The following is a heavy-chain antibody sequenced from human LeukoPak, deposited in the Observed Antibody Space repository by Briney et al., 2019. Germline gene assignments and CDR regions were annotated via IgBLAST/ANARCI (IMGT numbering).Heavy chain of an antibody. CDR3: ARDLNGSGRYDY. CDR1: GGTFSRYA. Sequence: GASVKVSCKASGGTFSRYAISWVRQAPEQGLEWMGGIVPIFGTANYAQKFQGRVTITADESTSTAYMELSSLRSEDTAVYYCARDLNGSGRYDYWGQGTLVTVSS. D-gene: IGHD3-10*01. J-gene: IGHJ4*02. V-gene: IGHV1-69*13. CDR2: IVPIFGTA.